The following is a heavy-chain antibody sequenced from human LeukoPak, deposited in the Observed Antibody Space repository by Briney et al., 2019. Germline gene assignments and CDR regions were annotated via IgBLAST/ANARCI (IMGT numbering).Heavy chain of an antibody. CDR2: ISRSGAST. D-gene: IGHD6-13*01. Sequence: GGSLRLSCAASGFTFSSYWVSWVRQAPGEGLEWVAGISRSGASTYYADSVKGRFTISRDNSKNTLYLQVNSLRAEDTAIYFCAKESSDWSWDWGQGALVTVSP. CDR3: AKESSDWSWD. CDR1: GFTFSSYW. V-gene: IGHV3-23*01. J-gene: IGHJ4*02.